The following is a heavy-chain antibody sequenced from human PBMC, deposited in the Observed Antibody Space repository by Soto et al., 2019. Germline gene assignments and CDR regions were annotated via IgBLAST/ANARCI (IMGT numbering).Heavy chain of an antibody. CDR3: AREGRGYSSGWYGRYYFDY. CDR1: GVSVTSYH. V-gene: IGHV4-4*08. D-gene: IGHD6-19*01. Sequence: SETLSLTCSVSGVSVTSYHWSWIRQFPGKGLEWIAYTSHTGNTNYNPSLKSRVIISLKLSSVTAADTAVYYCAREGRGYSSGWYGRYYFDYWGQGTLVTVSS. CDR2: TSHTGNT. J-gene: IGHJ4*02.